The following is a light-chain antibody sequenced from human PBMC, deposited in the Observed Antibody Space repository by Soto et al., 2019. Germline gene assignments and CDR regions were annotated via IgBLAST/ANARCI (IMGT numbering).Light chain of an antibody. CDR1: SSDIGGYNY. CDR3: SSYTSASTLI. Sequence: QSALTQPASLSGSPGQSITISCTGTSSDIGGYNYVSWYQQLPGKAPKLMIFEVSNRPSGTPSRFSGSKSGNTASLTISGLQAEDEADYYCSSYTSASTLIFGGGTKLTVL. V-gene: IGLV2-14*01. CDR2: EVS. J-gene: IGLJ2*01.